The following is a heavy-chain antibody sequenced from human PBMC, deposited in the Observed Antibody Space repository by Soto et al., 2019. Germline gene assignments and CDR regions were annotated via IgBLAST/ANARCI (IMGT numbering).Heavy chain of an antibody. CDR1: GFTFDDYA. Sequence: PGGSLRLSCAASGFTFDDYAMHWVRQAPGKGLEWVSGISWNSGSIGYADSVKGRFTISRDNAKNSLYLQMNSLRAEDTALYYCAEVMITFGGAGAFDIWGQGTMVTVSS. CDR2: ISWNSGSI. J-gene: IGHJ3*02. D-gene: IGHD3-16*01. V-gene: IGHV3-9*01. CDR3: AEVMITFGGAGAFDI.